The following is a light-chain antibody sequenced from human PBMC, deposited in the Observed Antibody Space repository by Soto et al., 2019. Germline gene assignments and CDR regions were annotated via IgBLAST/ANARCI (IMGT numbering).Light chain of an antibody. CDR3: VAWDDNLCSRV. CDR2: MNN. V-gene: IGLV1-47*01. J-gene: IGLJ3*02. Sequence: QSVLTQPPSLSGTPGQTVTISCIGSRSNIGSAIVHWYQQIPGTAPKHLIYMNNQRPSGVPDRCSGSKSGTSASLVITGLRPEDEADYYCVAWDDNLCSRVFGGGTKLTVL. CDR1: RSNIGSAI.